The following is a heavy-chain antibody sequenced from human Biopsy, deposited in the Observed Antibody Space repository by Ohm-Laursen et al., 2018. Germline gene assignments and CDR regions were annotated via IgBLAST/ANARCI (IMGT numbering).Heavy chain of an antibody. CDR3: AKTFHGSSFLYDY. V-gene: IGHV3-23*01. Sequence: SLRLSCAASGFTFSSYGMSWVRQAPGKGLEWVSVLSGNGGTTYYADSVKGRFTISRDNSKNTLYLQMNSLTAEDTAVYYCAKTFHGSSFLYDYWGQGTLVTVSS. CDR1: GFTFSSYG. CDR2: LSGNGGTT. D-gene: IGHD2-15*01. J-gene: IGHJ4*02.